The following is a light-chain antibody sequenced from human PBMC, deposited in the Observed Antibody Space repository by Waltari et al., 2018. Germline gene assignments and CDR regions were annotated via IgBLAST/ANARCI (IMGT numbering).Light chain of an antibody. J-gene: IGKJ1*01. V-gene: IGKV3-20*01. CDR1: QSISKY. CDR3: QKYGSLPAT. Sequence: EIMLTQSPGTLSLSPGERATLPCRASQSISKYLACYQQKPGQAPSLLIYDASSRATGIPDRFSGSGSGTDFSLTISRLEPEDFAVYYCQKYGSLPATFGQGTKVEIK. CDR2: DAS.